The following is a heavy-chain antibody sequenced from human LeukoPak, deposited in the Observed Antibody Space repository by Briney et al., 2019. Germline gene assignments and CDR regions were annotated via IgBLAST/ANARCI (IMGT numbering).Heavy chain of an antibody. CDR2: IYYSGST. D-gene: IGHD1-26*01. J-gene: IGHJ4*02. Sequence: PSETLSLTCTVSGGSISSYYWSWIRQPPGKGLEWIGYIYYSGSTNYNPSLKSRVTISVDTSKKQFSLKLTSVTAADAAVYYCARDGYSAIDYWGQGTLVTVSS. CDR3: ARDGYSAIDY. CDR1: GGSISSYY. V-gene: IGHV4-59*01.